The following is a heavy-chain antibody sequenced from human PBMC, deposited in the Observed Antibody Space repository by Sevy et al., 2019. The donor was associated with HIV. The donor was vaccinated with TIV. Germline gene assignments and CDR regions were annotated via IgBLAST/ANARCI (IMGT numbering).Heavy chain of an antibody. D-gene: IGHD2-21*02. V-gene: IGHV3-15*01. Sequence: GESLKISCAASGFTFSTAWMNWVRQAPGKGLGWVGRIKSKTDGGTADYAAPVKGRTTISRDDSKNTLYLQMNSLKTEDTAVYYCTTANVWDGDWYFDSWGQGTLVTVSS. CDR1: GFTFSTAW. CDR2: IKSKTDGGTA. J-gene: IGHJ4*02. CDR3: TTANVWDGDWYFDS.